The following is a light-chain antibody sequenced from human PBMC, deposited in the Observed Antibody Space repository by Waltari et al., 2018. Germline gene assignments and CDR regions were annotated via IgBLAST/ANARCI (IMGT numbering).Light chain of an antibody. CDR3: QHYNNWPYT. CDR2: GAS. J-gene: IGKJ2*01. CDR1: QTINSH. Sequence: ETVLTQSPATLSVSPGERATISCRASQTINSHLAWYQQKPGQAPRLLIYGASTRATGIPARFSGSGSEAEFTLTISNLQSEDFAVYYCQHYNNWPYTFGQGTKLEI. V-gene: IGKV3-15*01.